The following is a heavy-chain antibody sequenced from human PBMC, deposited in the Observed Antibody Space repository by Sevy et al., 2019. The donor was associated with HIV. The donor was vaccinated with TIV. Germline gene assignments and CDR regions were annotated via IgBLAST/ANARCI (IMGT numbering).Heavy chain of an antibody. CDR3: AERTMYCSGGSCYGMDV. V-gene: IGHV4-34*01. D-gene: IGHD2-15*01. Sequence: SETLSLTCAVYGGSFSGYYWSWIRQPPGKGLEWIGEINHSGSTNYNPSLKSRVTISVDTSKNQFSLKLSSVTAADTVVYYWAERTMYCSGGSCYGMDVWGQGTTVTVSS. J-gene: IGHJ6*02. CDR2: INHSGST. CDR1: GGSFSGYY.